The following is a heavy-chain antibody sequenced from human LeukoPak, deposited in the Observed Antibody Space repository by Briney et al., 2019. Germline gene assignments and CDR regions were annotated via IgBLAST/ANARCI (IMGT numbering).Heavy chain of an antibody. V-gene: IGHV3-7*01. Sequence: GGSLRLSCEGSGFTFSNYWMGWVRQAPGKGLQWVANIKTDGSEKYYVDSVKGRFTISRDNAKNSLYLQMNSLRAEDTAVYYCAREPTSLGYYYGMDVWGQGTTVTVSS. D-gene: IGHD6-6*01. CDR1: GFTFSNYW. CDR2: IKTDGSEK. CDR3: AREPTSLGYYYGMDV. J-gene: IGHJ6*02.